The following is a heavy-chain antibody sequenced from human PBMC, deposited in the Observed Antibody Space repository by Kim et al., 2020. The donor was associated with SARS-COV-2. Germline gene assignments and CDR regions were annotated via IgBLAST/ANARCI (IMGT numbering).Heavy chain of an antibody. V-gene: IGHV3-30*03. CDR1: LFTFNNYG. CDR3: ARDDAGSQLFVGKWFDP. J-gene: IGHJ5*02. CDR2: ISFDGRNK. D-gene: IGHD3-10*01. Sequence: GGSLRLSCAASLFTFNNYGMFWVRQAPGKGLEWVAVISFDGRNKYYANSVKGRFSISRDNSKNTLYLQLNSLRTEDTAVYYCARDDAGSQLFVGKWFDPWGQGTLVTVSS.